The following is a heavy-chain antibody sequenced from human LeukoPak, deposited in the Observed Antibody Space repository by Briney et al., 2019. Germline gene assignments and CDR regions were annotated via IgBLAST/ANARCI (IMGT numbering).Heavy chain of an antibody. Sequence: AGSLRLSCAASGCTFDSYAMTWVRQPPGKGLEWVSYISSPGSSTFYADSVKRRFTISRDNSKNTLYLQMNSLRAEDTAVYYCAKRGIPTSAYYFDYWGQGTLITVSS. V-gene: IGHV3-23*01. D-gene: IGHD2-2*01. CDR2: ISSPGSST. CDR3: AKRGIPTSAYYFDY. J-gene: IGHJ4*01. CDR1: GCTFDSYA.